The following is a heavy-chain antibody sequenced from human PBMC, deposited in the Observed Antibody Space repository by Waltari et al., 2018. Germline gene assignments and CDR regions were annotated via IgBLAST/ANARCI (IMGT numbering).Heavy chain of an antibody. D-gene: IGHD1-26*01. CDR3: ARSHWEEVDP. V-gene: IGHV1-2*06. CDR1: GYTFTGYY. Sequence: QVQLVQSGAEVKKPGASVKVSCKASGYTFTGYYMHWVRPAPGKGLEWMGRINPNRGGTNYAQKVQGRVTMTRYTSISTAYMELGRLRSDDTAVYYCARSHWEEVDPWGQGTLVTVSS. J-gene: IGHJ5*02. CDR2: INPNRGGT.